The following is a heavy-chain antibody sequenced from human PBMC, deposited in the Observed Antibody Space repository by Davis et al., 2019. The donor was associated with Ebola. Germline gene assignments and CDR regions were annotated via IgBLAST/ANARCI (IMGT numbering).Heavy chain of an antibody. CDR2: ISYDGSNK. Sequence: PGGSLRLSCAASGFTFSSYGMHWVRQAPGKGLEWVAVISYDGSNKYYADSVKGRFTISRDNSKNTLYLQMNSLRAEDTAVYYCARCPSGGTPDYWGQGTLVTVSS. J-gene: IGHJ4*02. D-gene: IGHD2-15*01. V-gene: IGHV3-30*03. CDR3: ARCPSGGTPDY. CDR1: GFTFSSYG.